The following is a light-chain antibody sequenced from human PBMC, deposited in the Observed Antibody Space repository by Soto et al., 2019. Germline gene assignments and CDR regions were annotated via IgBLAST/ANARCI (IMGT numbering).Light chain of an antibody. J-gene: IGKJ1*01. CDR2: WAS. CDR1: QGVLYTSNNKNY. V-gene: IGKV4-1*01. Sequence: DIVMTQSPDSLPVSLGERATINCKSSQGVLYTSNNKNYLAWYQQKPGQSPKLLIYWASTRESGVPDRFSGSGSGTDFTLTISSLQAEDVAVYYCQQYYSNPRTFGQGTKVDI. CDR3: QQYYSNPRT.